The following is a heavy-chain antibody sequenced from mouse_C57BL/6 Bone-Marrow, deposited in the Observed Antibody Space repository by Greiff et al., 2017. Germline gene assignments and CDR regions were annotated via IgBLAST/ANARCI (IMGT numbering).Heavy chain of an antibody. J-gene: IGHJ1*03. V-gene: IGHV8-12*01. D-gene: IGHD1-1*01. CDR2: IYWDDDK. CDR3: ARSPPFITTVVAFYWYFDV. CDR1: GFSLSTSGMG. Sequence: QVTLKESGPGILQSSQTLSLTCSFSGFSLSTSGMGVSWIRQPSGQGLEWLAHIYWDDDKRYNPSLKSRLTISKDTSRNQVFLKITSVDTADTATYYCARSPPFITTVVAFYWYFDVWGTGTTVTVSS.